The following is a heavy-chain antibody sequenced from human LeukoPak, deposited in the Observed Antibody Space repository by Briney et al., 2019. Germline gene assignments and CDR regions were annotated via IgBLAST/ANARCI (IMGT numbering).Heavy chain of an antibody. CDR2: ITASGGNT. D-gene: IGHD5-18*01. CDR3: AKGNGYSYGRYYFDY. CDR1: GFTVSSYA. Sequence: GGSLRLSCAASGFTVSSYAMGWVRQAPGKGLEWVSAITASGGNTYYADSVKGRFTISRDNSKNTLYLQVNSLRAEDTAVYYCAKGNGYSYGRYYFDYWGQGTLVTVSS. J-gene: IGHJ4*02. V-gene: IGHV3-23*01.